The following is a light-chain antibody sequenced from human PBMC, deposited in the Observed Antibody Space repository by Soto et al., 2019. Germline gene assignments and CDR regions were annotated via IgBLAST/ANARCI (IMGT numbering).Light chain of an antibody. CDR1: QSISNW. Sequence: DIQLTQSPCALSAFVGDRVIITCRASQSISNWLAWYQQKPGKAPNLLIYAASSLESGVPSRFSGSGSRTDFTLTISSVQPEDFATYYCQQCYSYPLTFGGGTKVDIK. J-gene: IGKJ4*01. CDR2: AAS. V-gene: IGKV1-12*01. CDR3: QQCYSYPLT.